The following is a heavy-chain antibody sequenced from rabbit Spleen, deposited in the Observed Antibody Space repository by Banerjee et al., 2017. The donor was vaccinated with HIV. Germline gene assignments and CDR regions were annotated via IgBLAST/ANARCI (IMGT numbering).Heavy chain of an antibody. Sequence: QSLEESGGDLVKPGASLTLTCIASGFDFNSGYDMCWVRQAPGKGLEWIACIYAGSSDYIYSATWAKGRFTISKTSSTTVTLQVTSLTAADTATYFCARSASSNDLFNLWGQGTLVTVS. CDR3: ARSASSNDLFNL. CDR2: IYAGSSDYI. D-gene: IGHD1-1*01. CDR1: GFDFNSGYD. V-gene: IGHV1S40*01. J-gene: IGHJ4*01.